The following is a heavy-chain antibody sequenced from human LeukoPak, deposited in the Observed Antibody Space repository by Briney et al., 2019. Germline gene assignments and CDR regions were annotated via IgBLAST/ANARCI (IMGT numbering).Heavy chain of an antibody. CDR1: GYTFTNYG. J-gene: IGHJ4*02. CDR2: ISTHNVNT. D-gene: IGHD3-22*01. V-gene: IGHV1-18*04. CDR3: ARDLFPSFYYDSRGPIGY. Sequence: ASVRVSCKASGYTFTNYGITWVRQAPRQGLEWMGWISTHNVNTNYAQKFQGRVTMTTDASTSTAYMELRSLRSDDTAEYYCARDLFPSFYYDSRGPIGYWGQGALVTVSS.